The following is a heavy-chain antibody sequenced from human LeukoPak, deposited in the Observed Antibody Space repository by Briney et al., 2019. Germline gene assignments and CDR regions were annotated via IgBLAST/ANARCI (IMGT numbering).Heavy chain of an antibody. Sequence: ASVKVYCKASGYSFTSNYIHWVRQAPGQGPEWMGMIYPRDGSTSCAQKFQGRVTVTRDTSTSTVHMELSGLRSEDTAVYYCARDQEAFDYWGQGTLVTVSS. CDR3: ARDQEAFDY. CDR1: GYSFTSNY. CDR2: IYPRDGST. V-gene: IGHV1-46*01. J-gene: IGHJ4*02.